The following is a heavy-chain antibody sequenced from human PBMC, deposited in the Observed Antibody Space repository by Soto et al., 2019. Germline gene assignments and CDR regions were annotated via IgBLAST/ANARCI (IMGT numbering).Heavy chain of an antibody. CDR1: GFTFSIDA. V-gene: IGHV3-23*01. D-gene: IGHD3-10*01. Sequence: GSLRLSCAASGFTFSIDAMSWVRQAPGKGLEWVSVISGSGGSTYYADSVKGRFTISRDNSKNTLYVQMNSLRAEDTAVYYCAKGMGSGRSSGFDYWGQGTLVTVSS. CDR3: AKGMGSGRSSGFDY. J-gene: IGHJ4*02. CDR2: ISGSGGST.